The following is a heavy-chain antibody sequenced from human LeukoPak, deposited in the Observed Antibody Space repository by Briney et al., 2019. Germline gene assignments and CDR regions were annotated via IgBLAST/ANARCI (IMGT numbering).Heavy chain of an antibody. CDR3: AKAHPSTWITMVRGVIPIDY. J-gene: IGHJ4*02. Sequence: GGSLRLSCAASGFTFSSYAMSWVRQAPGKGLEWVSATSGSGGSTYYAGSVKGRFTISRDNSKNTLYLQMNSLRAEDTAVYYCAKAHPSTWITMVRGVIPIDYWGQGTLVTVSS. CDR2: TSGSGGST. V-gene: IGHV3-23*01. CDR1: GFTFSSYA. D-gene: IGHD3-10*01.